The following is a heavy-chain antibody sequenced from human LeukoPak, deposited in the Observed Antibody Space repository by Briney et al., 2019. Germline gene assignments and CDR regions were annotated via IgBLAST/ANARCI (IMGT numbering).Heavy chain of an antibody. CDR3: ARDNGYCSGGSCYHYYMDV. Sequence: SETLSLTCAVYGGSFSGYYWSWIRQPPGKGLEWIGEINHTGSTNYNTSLKSRVTLSVDTSKNQFSLKLSSVTAADTAVYYCARDNGYCSGGSCYHYYMDVWGKGTTVTISS. V-gene: IGHV4-34*01. D-gene: IGHD2-15*01. J-gene: IGHJ6*03. CDR2: INHTGST. CDR1: GGSFSGYY.